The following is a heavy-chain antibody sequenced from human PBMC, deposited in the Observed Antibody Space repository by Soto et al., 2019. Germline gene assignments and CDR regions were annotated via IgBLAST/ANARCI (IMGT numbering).Heavy chain of an antibody. CDR2: IGERGDGT. D-gene: IGHD3-10*02. Sequence: EVLLLESGGGLVQPGGSLRLSCAASGFTFSSHPMSWVRQAPGKGLEWVSAIGERGDGTAYRDSVKGRFTISRDNFKNMLYLQMDSLRAEDKAVYYCANRLGNYYFYVLPFDLWGQGTMVTVSS. J-gene: IGHJ3*01. V-gene: IGHV3-23*01. CDR3: ANRLGNYYFYVLPFDL. CDR1: GFTFSSHP.